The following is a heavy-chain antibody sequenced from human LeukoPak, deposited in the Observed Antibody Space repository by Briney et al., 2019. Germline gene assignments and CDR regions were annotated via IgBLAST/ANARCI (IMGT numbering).Heavy chain of an antibody. D-gene: IGHD6-13*01. CDR1: GFTFSSYG. CDR3: AKLPNGYSSSWLDY. J-gene: IGHJ4*02. CDR2: ISYDGSNK. V-gene: IGHV3-30*18. Sequence: GRSLRLSCAASGFTFSSYGMHWVRQAPGKGLEWVAVISYDGSNKYYADSVKGRFTISRDNSKNTPYLQMNSLRAEDTAVYYCAKLPNGYSSSWLDYWGQGTLVTVSS.